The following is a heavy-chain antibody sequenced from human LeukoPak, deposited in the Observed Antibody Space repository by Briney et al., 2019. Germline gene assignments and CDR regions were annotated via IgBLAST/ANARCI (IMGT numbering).Heavy chain of an antibody. CDR1: GDSISIYS. Sequence: SETLSLTCSVSGDSISIYSWSWIRRPPGKGLEWIGYIYNSGSTNYNPSLKSRVTISVDTSKNQFSLKLSSVTAADTAVYYCARAPRAYNWNRLYFDYWGQGTLVTVSS. V-gene: IGHV4-59*01. D-gene: IGHD1-1*01. CDR2: IYNSGST. CDR3: ARAPRAYNWNRLYFDY. J-gene: IGHJ4*02.